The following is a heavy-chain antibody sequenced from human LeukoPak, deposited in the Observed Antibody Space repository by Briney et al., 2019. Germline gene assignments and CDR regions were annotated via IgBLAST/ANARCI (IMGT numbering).Heavy chain of an antibody. CDR3: AKDGTMVRGVMGGYFDY. D-gene: IGHD3-10*01. J-gene: IGHJ4*02. CDR1: GFTFDDYA. CDR2: ISWNSGSI. Sequence: GGSLRLSCAASGFTFDDYAMHWVRQAPGKGLEWVSGISWNSGSIGYADSVKGRFTISRDNAKNSLYLQMNSLRAEDTALYYCAKDGTMVRGVMGGYFDYWGQGTLVTVSS. V-gene: IGHV3-9*01.